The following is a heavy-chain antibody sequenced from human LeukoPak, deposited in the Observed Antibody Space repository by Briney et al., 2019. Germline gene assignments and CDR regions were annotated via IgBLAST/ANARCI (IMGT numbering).Heavy chain of an antibody. CDR1: GFAVSSNY. V-gene: IGHV3-53*01. D-gene: IGHD6-13*01. CDR3: ARGSSTDLIDY. CDR2: IYSGGST. Sequence: GGSLRLSCTAYGFAVSSNYMSWVRQAPGKGLEWVSVIYSGGSTYYADSVKGRLTISRDNSKNTLYLQMNSLRAEDTAVYYCARGSSTDLIDYWGQGTLVTVSS. J-gene: IGHJ4*02.